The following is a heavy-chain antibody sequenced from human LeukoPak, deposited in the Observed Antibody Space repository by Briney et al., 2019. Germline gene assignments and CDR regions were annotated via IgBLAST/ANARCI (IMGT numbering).Heavy chain of an antibody. Sequence: GGSLRLSCVASGFTFSSYWMSWVRQAPGKGLEWVANIKQDGSDKYYVDSLKGRFTISRDNAKNSLYLQMNSLRAEDTAVYYCARDLGRPGGYWGQGTLVTVSS. CDR1: GFTFSSYW. D-gene: IGHD1-14*01. CDR2: IKQDGSDK. V-gene: IGHV3-7*01. CDR3: ARDLGRPGGY. J-gene: IGHJ4*02.